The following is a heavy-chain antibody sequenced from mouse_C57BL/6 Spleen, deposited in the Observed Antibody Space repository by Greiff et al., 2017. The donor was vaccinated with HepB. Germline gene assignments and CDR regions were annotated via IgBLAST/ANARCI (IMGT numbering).Heavy chain of an antibody. J-gene: IGHJ1*03. CDR2: INPYNGGT. CDR3: ARPYDYDWYFDV. D-gene: IGHD2-4*01. Sequence: EVQLQQSGPVLVKPGASVKMSCKASGYTFTDYYMNWVKQSHGKSLEWIGVINPYNGGTSYNQKFKGKATLTVDKSSSTAYMELNSLTSEDSAVYYCARPYDYDWYFDVWGTGTTVTVSS. V-gene: IGHV1-19*01. CDR1: GYTFTDYY.